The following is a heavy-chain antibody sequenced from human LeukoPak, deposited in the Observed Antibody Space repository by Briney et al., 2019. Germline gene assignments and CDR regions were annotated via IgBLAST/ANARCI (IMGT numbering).Heavy chain of an antibody. J-gene: IGHJ4*02. CDR2: ISSSSSYI. V-gene: IGHV3-21*01. Sequence: GGSLRLSCAASGFTFSSFSMNWVRQAPGKGLEWVSSISSSSSYIYYADSVKGRFTISRDNAKNSLYLQMNSLRAEDTAVYYCARGQWELSYFDYWGQGTLVTVSS. D-gene: IGHD1-26*01. CDR1: GFTFSSFS. CDR3: ARGQWELSYFDY.